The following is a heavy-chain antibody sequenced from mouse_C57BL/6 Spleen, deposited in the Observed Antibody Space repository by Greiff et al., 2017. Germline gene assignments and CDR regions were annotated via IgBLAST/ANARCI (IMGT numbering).Heavy chain of an antibody. CDR2: ISYDGSN. V-gene: IGHV3-6*01. J-gene: IGHJ2*01. Sequence: EVKLVESGPGLVKPSQSLSLTCSVTGYSITSGYYWNWIRQFPGNKLEWMGYISYDGSNNYNPSLKNRISITRDTSKNQFFLKLNSVTTEDTATYYCARGGGYGNYRFDYWGQGTTLTVSS. CDR1: GYSITSGYY. CDR3: ARGGGYGNYRFDY. D-gene: IGHD2-1*01.